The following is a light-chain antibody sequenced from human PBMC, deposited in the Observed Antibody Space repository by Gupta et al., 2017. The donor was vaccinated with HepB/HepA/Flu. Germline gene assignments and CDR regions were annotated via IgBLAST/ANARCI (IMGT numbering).Light chain of an antibody. Sequence: QSALTQPASVSGSPGQSIPISCTGTSSDAGSFKYVSWYQQHPGKVPKLIIFDVNNRPSGVSNRFSGSKSGYTASLTISGLQAEDEADYYCNSYTSVNTVVFGGGTKLTVL. J-gene: IGLJ2*01. CDR3: NSYTSVNTVV. CDR1: SSDAGSFKY. V-gene: IGLV2-14*01. CDR2: DVN.